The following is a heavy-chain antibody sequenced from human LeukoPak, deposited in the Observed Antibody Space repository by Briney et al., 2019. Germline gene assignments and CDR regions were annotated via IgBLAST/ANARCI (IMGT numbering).Heavy chain of an antibody. J-gene: IGHJ4*02. V-gene: IGHV4-31*03. Sequence: SETLSLTCSVSGGSISSGGCYWSWLRQHPGKGLEWVGDIYYSGSTYYNASLKSRVNISVDTSKKQFSLKLSSVTAADTAVYYCARGSYHFFDYWGQGTLVTVSS. CDR1: GGSISSGGCY. CDR3: ARGSYHFFDY. CDR2: IYYSGST. D-gene: IGHD1-26*01.